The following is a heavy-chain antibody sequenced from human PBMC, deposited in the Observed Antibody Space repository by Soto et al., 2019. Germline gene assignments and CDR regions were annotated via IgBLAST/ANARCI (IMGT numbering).Heavy chain of an antibody. CDR2: IIPILGIA. V-gene: IGHV1-69*02. D-gene: IGHD1-26*01. J-gene: IGHJ5*02. Sequence: QVQLVQSGAEVKKPGSSVKVSCKASGGTFSSYTISWVRQAPGQGLEWMGRIIPILGIANYAQKFQGRVTITADKSTSTAYMERSSLRSEDTAVYYCAHGRWEESRDGCRGWFDPWGQGTLVTVSS. CDR1: GGTFSSYT. CDR3: AHGRWEESRDGCRGWFDP.